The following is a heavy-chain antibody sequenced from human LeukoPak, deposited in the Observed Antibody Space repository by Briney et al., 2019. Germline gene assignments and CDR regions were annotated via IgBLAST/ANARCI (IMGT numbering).Heavy chain of an antibody. J-gene: IGHJ3*02. Sequence: GGSLRLSCSASGFTFRSYEMSWGRQAPGKGLEWVSGISGSGDRTYYADSVKGRFTSSRDNSRNTLYLQMKSLRAEDTAVCDCVNEGHRGLAFDIWGQGTMVTVSS. CDR2: ISGSGDRT. CDR1: GFTFRSYE. CDR3: VNEGHRGLAFDI. V-gene: IGHV3-23*01.